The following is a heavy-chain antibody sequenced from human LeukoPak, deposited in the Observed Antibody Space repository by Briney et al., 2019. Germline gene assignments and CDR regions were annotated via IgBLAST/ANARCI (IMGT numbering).Heavy chain of an antibody. J-gene: IGHJ3*02. D-gene: IGHD3-3*01. CDR2: IYSSGST. CDR1: GGSISSYY. V-gene: IGHV4-59*01. Sequence: SETLSLTCTVSGGSISSYYWSWIRQPPGKTLEWIGYIYSSGSTNYNPSLKSRVTISVDTSNNQFSLKLSSVTAADTAVYYCARARVLRFLEWPKSTAYAFDIWGQGTMVTVSS. CDR3: ARARVLRFLEWPKSTAYAFDI.